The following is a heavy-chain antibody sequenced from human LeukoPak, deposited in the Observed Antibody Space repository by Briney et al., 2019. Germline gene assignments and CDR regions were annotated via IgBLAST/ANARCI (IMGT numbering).Heavy chain of an antibody. CDR3: AWGYCSGGSCLSLDY. CDR1: GFNFSSYS. D-gene: IGHD2-15*01. Sequence: GGSLRLSCAASGFNFSSYSMNWVRQAPGKGLEWVSSISSSSSFRYYADSVKGRFTISRDNAKNSLYLQMNSLRAEDTAVYYCAWGYCSGGSCLSLDYWGQGTLVTVSS. CDR2: ISSSSSFR. J-gene: IGHJ4*02. V-gene: IGHV3-21*01.